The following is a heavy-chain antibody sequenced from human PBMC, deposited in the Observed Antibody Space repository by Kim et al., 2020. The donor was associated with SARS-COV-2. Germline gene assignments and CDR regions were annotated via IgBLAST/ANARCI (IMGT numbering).Heavy chain of an antibody. Sequence: GGSLRLSCAASGFTFSSYWMSWVRQAPGKGLEWVANIKQDGSEKYYVDSVKGRFTISRDNAKNSLYLQMNSLRAEDTAVYYCARDGVWQQLAFDIWGQGTMGTVSS. V-gene: IGHV3-7*03. D-gene: IGHD6-13*01. CDR2: IKQDGSEK. CDR1: GFTFSSYW. CDR3: ARDGVWQQLAFDI. J-gene: IGHJ3*02.